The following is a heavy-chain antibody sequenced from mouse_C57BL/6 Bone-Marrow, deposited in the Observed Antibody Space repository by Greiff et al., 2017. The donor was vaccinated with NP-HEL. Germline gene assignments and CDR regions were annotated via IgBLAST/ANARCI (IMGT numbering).Heavy chain of an antibody. J-gene: IGHJ3*01. CDR1: GYTFTEYT. Sequence: QVQLKESGAELVKPGASVKLSCKASGYTFTEYTIHWVKQRSGQGLEWIGWFYPGSGSIKYNEKFKDKATLTADKSSSTVYMELSRLTSEVSAVYFCARHEVYSSWFAYWGQGTLVTVSA. D-gene: IGHD2-12*01. CDR2: FYPGSGSI. CDR3: ARHEVYSSWFAY. V-gene: IGHV1-62-2*01.